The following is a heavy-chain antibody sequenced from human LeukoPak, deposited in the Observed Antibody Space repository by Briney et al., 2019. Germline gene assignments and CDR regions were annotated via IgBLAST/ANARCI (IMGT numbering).Heavy chain of an antibody. CDR3: ARNGGY. V-gene: IGHV1-8*03. CDR1: GGTFSSYA. CDR2: MNPDSGNT. Sequence: GASVTVSCKASGGTFSSYAISWVRQAPGQGLEWMGWMNPDSGNTGYAQKFQGRVTITRNTSISTAYMELSSLRSEDTAVYYCARNGGYWGQGTLVTVSS. J-gene: IGHJ4*02.